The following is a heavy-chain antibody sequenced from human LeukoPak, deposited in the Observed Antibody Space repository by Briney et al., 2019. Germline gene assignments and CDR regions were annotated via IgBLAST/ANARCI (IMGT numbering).Heavy chain of an antibody. CDR2: INPNSGGT. CDR3: ARKAAFDI. Sequence: ASVKASCKASVYTFTGYYMHWVRQAPGQGLEWMGWINPNSGGTNYAQKFQGRVTMTRDTSISTAYMELSRLRSDDTAVDYCARKAAFDIWGQGTMVTVSS. V-gene: IGHV1-2*02. CDR1: VYTFTGYY. J-gene: IGHJ3*02.